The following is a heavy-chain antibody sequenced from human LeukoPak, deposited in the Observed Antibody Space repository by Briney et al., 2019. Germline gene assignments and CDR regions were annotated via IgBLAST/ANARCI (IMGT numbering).Heavy chain of an antibody. Sequence: GGSLRLSCAASGFTFSSYSMNWVRQAPGKGLEWVSSISSSSSYIYYADSVKGRFTISRDNARNSLYLQMNSLRAEDTAVYYCARAYSETYGLGYYYMGVWGKGTTVTISS. CDR1: GFTFSSYS. CDR2: ISSSSSYI. V-gene: IGHV3-21*01. J-gene: IGHJ6*03. CDR3: ARAYSETYGLGYYYMGV. D-gene: IGHD1-26*01.